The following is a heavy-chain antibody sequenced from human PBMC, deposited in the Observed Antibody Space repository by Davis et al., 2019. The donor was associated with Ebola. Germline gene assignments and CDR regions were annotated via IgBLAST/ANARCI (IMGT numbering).Heavy chain of an antibody. Sequence: PGGSLRLSCATSGFTFSYYGMHWVRQAPGKGLEWVAFIRYDGSNKYYADSVKGRFTISRDNSKNTLSLQMNSLRPEDTAVYYCAKDEERYCSSGSCYSDYWGQGTLVTVSS. V-gene: IGHV3-30*02. CDR1: GFTFSYYG. CDR3: AKDEERYCSSGSCYSDY. CDR2: IRYDGSNK. D-gene: IGHD2-15*01. J-gene: IGHJ4*02.